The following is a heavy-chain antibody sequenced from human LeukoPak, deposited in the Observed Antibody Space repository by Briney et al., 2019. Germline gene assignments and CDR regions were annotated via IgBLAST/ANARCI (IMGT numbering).Heavy chain of an antibody. CDR1: GFILSSYW. D-gene: IGHD1-26*01. CDR2: IKQDGSEK. Sequence: GGSLRLFCAGSGFILSSYWMSWVRQAPGKGLEWVANIKQDGSEKHYVDSVKGRFTISRDNARNSLYLQMNSLRDEDTGVYYCARYSGNPASFEYWGQGTRVTVSS. V-gene: IGHV3-7*01. CDR3: ARYSGNPASFEY. J-gene: IGHJ4*02.